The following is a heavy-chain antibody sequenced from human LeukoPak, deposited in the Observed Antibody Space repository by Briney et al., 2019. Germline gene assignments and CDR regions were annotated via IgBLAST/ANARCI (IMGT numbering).Heavy chain of an antibody. V-gene: IGHV1-46*01. Sequence: PRASVKVSCKASGYTFTSYGISWVRQAPGQGLEWMGLINPGGDNTNYAQNFQGRVTMTRDTSASTVYMELSSLRSEDTAIYYCARIRDGYNDAYDIWGQGTVVTVPS. CDR3: ARIRDGYNDAYDI. J-gene: IGHJ3*02. D-gene: IGHD5-24*01. CDR1: GYTFTSYG. CDR2: INPGGDNT.